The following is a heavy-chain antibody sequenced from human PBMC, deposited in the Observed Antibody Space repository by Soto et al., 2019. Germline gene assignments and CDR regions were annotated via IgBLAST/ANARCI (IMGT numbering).Heavy chain of an antibody. Sequence: GESLKISCKGSGYSFTSYWIGWVRQMPGKGLEWMGIIYPGDSDTRYSPSFQGQVTISAEKSISTAYLQWSSLKASDTAMYYCAISGTAMANYYYGMDVWGQGTTVTVSS. J-gene: IGHJ6*02. CDR2: IYPGDSDT. CDR3: AISGTAMANYYYGMDV. V-gene: IGHV5-51*01. CDR1: GYSFTSYW. D-gene: IGHD5-18*01.